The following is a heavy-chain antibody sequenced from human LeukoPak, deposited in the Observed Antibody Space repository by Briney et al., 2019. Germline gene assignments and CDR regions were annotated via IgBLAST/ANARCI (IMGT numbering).Heavy chain of an antibody. CDR1: GGSISSGSYY. J-gene: IGHJ3*02. V-gene: IGHV4-61*02. Sequence: SETLSLTCTVSGGSISSGSYYWSWIRQPAGKGLEWIGCIYPSGSTNYNPSLKSRVTISVDTSKNQFSMQLSSVTAADKAMYYCARRIAAADPFDIWGLGTMVSVSS. D-gene: IGHD6-13*01. CDR3: ARRIAAADPFDI. CDR2: IYPSGST.